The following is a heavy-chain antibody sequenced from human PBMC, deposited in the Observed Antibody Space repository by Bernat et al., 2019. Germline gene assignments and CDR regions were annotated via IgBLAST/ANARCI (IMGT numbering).Heavy chain of an antibody. D-gene: IGHD4-17*01. CDR2: ISSSSGTI. V-gene: IGHV3-48*02. CDR1: GFTFSIYS. Sequence: EVQLVESGGGLVQPGGSLRLSCAASGFTFSIYSMNWVRQAPGKGLEWVSYISSSSGTIYHADSVKGRFTVSRDNAKNSLYLQMNSLRDEDTAVYYCARIGDYSNSKPYFDSWGQGTLVTVSS. J-gene: IGHJ4*02. CDR3: ARIGDYSNSKPYFDS.